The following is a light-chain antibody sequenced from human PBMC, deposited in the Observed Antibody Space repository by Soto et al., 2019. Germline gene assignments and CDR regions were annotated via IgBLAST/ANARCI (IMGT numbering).Light chain of an antibody. V-gene: IGLV2-14*01. Sequence: QSVLTQPASVSGSPGQSITISCTGTSSDVGGYNYVSWYQQHPGKAPKFMIYDVSNRPSGVSNRFSGSKSGNTASLTISGIHAEDDADYYCSSYTTSNTRQIVFGAGTKVTVL. CDR3: SSYTTSNTRQIV. J-gene: IGLJ1*01. CDR1: SSDVGGYNY. CDR2: DVS.